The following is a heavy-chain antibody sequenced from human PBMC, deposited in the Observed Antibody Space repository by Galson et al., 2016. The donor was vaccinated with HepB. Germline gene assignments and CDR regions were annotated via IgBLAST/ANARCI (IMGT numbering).Heavy chain of an antibody. Sequence: SVKVSCKASGYTFTSYGISWVRQAPGQGLEWMGWISVFNGDTKYAQNLQGRVTMTSDRSTSTAYMELRSLRSDDTAVYYCVRERRRWELLVPFEIWGQGTLVTVSS. CDR1: GYTFTSYG. D-gene: IGHD1-26*01. V-gene: IGHV1-18*01. J-gene: IGHJ3*02. CDR3: VRERRRWELLVPFEI. CDR2: ISVFNGDT.